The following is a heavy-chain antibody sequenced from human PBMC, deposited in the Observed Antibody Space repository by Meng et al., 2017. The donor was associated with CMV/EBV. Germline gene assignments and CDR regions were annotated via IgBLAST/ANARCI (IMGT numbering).Heavy chain of an antibody. D-gene: IGHD2-2*02. J-gene: IGHJ6*02. V-gene: IGHV3-23*01. CDR3: AKDTGSDCSSTSCYTYYYYGMDV. CDR2: ISGSGGST. CDR1: GFTFSSYA. Sequence: GASLKISCAASGFTFSSYAMSWVRQAPGKGLEWVSAISGSGGSTYYADSVKGRFTISRDNSKNTLYLQMNSLRAEDTAVYYCAKDTGSDCSSTSCYTYYYYGMDVWGQGTTVTVSS.